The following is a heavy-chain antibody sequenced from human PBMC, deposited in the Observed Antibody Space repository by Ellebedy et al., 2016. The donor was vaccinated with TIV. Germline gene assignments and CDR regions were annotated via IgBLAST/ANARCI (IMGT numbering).Heavy chain of an antibody. CDR2: TYSRTTWIY. D-gene: IGHD5-24*01. CDR3: ARDPSWCYNCADV. J-gene: IGHJ6*02. V-gene: IGHV6-1*01. Sequence: MPSETLSLTCAISGDSVSNSGSTWNWIRQSPSRGLEWLGRTYSRTTWIYDYAVSVQGRITINADTSNNQVSLHLNSVTPEDTAVYYCARDPSWCYNCADVWGQGTTVTVSS. CDR1: GDSVSNSGST.